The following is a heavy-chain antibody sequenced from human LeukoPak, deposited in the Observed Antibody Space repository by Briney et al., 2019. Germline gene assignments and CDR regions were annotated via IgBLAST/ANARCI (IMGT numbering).Heavy chain of an antibody. J-gene: IGHJ4*02. CDR3: ARRLAVSGYD. CDR2: IYYSGST. CDR1: GGSISSSSYY. V-gene: IGHV4-39*01. Sequence: SETPSLTCTVSGGSISSSSYYWGWIRQPPGKGLEWIGSIYYSGSTYYNPSLKSRVTISVDTSKNQFSLKLSSVSAADTAVYYCARRLAVSGYDWGQGTLVTVSS. D-gene: IGHD3-3*01.